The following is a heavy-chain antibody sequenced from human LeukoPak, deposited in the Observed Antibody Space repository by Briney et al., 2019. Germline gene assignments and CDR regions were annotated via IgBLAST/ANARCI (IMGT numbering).Heavy chain of an antibody. D-gene: IGHD1-26*01. CDR1: GFTFSSYE. CDR2: ISSSGSNI. J-gene: IGHJ3*01. CDR3: ARDHGGSYYVPCAFDL. Sequence: GGSLRLSCAASGFTFSSYEMNWVRQAPGKGLEWVSYISSSGSNIYYADSVKGRFTISRDNAKNSMYLQMNSLRAEDTAVYYCARDHGGSYYVPCAFDLWGQGTMVTVSS. V-gene: IGHV3-48*03.